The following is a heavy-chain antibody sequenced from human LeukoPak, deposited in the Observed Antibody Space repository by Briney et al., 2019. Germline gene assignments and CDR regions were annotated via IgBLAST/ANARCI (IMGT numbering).Heavy chain of an antibody. CDR1: GFTFNTHW. CDR2: IKLDGIAK. Sequence: GGSLRLSCAASGFTFNTHWINWVRQAPGRGLEWVASIKLDGIAKYHADSVRGRFTISRDNAKKSVYLQMNSLRADDTAVYYCSWSGEADWGQGTLVTVSS. J-gene: IGHJ4*02. CDR3: SWSGEAD. V-gene: IGHV3-7*01. D-gene: IGHD3-3*01.